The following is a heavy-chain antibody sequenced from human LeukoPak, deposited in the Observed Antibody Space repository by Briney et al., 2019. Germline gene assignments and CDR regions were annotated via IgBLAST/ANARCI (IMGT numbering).Heavy chain of an antibody. CDR2: ISGSGGST. CDR1: GFTFSSYW. V-gene: IGHV3-23*01. D-gene: IGHD3-22*01. Sequence: GGSLRLSCAASGFTFSSYWMHWVRQAPGKGLEWVSAISGSGGSTYYADSVKGRFTISRDNSKNSLYLQMNSLRAEDTAVYFCARDKMQQSSEGSNFDHWGQGTLVTVSS. J-gene: IGHJ4*02. CDR3: ARDKMQQSSEGSNFDH.